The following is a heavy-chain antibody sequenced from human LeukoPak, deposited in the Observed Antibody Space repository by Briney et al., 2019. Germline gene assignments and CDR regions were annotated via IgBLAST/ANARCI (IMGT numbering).Heavy chain of an antibody. CDR1: GYSFTSYW. D-gene: IGHD4-11*01. Sequence: GESLKISCQGSGYSFTSYWIGWVRQMPGKGLEWMGIIYPGDSDTRYSPSFQGQVTISADKSISTAYLQWSSLKASDTAMYYCARHLAEVYSNHYYYYGMDVWGQGTTVTVSS. J-gene: IGHJ6*02. V-gene: IGHV5-51*01. CDR3: ARHLAEVYSNHYYYYGMDV. CDR2: IYPGDSDT.